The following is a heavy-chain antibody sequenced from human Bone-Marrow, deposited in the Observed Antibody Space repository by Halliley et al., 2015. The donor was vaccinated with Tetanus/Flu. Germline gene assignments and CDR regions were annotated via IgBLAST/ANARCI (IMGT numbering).Heavy chain of an antibody. V-gene: IGHV5-51*01. D-gene: IGHD3-22*01. CDR2: IFPSDSDT. CDR3: ARLGSRGYDY. Sequence: LEGMGIIFPSDSDTTYSPSFQGQVTISADKSISTAYLQWSSLKPSDTAIYYCARLGSRGYDYWGQGTLVTVSS. J-gene: IGHJ4*02.